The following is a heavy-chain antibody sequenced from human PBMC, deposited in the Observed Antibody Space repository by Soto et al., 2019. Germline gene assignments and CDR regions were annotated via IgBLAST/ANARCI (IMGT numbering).Heavy chain of an antibody. V-gene: IGHV3-21*01. D-gene: IGHD6-19*01. CDR2: ISSSSSYI. J-gene: IGHJ4*02. CDR1: GFTFSSYS. CDR3: ARDFLTRAVISGFDY. Sequence: PGGSLRLSCAASGFTFSSYSMNWVRQAPGKGLEWVSSISSSSSYIYYADSVKGRFTISRDNAKNSLYLQMNSLRAEDTAVYYCARDFLTRAVISGFDYWGQGTLVTVSS.